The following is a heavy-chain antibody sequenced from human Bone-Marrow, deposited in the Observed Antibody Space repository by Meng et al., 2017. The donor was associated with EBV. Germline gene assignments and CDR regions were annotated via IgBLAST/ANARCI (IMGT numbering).Heavy chain of an antibody. CDR1: GGSFSGYY. Sequence: QVQLQAGGAGLLKPSETLSLTCAVYGGSFSGYYWSWIRQPPGKGLEWIGEINHSGSTNYNPSLKSRVTISVDTSKNQFSLKLSSVTAADTAVYYCARFRKQQLFFRYYFDYWGQGTLVTVSS. CDR2: INHSGST. J-gene: IGHJ4*02. CDR3: ARFRKQQLFFRYYFDY. V-gene: IGHV4-34*01. D-gene: IGHD6-13*01.